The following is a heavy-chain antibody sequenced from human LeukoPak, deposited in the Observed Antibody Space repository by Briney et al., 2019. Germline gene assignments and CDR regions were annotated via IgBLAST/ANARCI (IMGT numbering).Heavy chain of an antibody. CDR2: INSGGSGT. CDR3: ARDQDDSSGYRSHIMIY. D-gene: IGHD3-22*01. Sequence: GGSLRLSCAASGFAFSSYWMHWVRQTPGKGLVWVSRINSGGSGTSYADSVKGRFTISRDNAKDTLYLQMNSLRAEDTAVYYCARDQDDSSGYRSHIMIYWGQGTLVTVSS. V-gene: IGHV3-74*01. J-gene: IGHJ4*02. CDR1: GFAFSSYW.